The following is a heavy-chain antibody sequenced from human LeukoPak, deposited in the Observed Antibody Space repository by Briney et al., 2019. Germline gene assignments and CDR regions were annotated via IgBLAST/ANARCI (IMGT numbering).Heavy chain of an antibody. CDR1: GSPSASYW. V-gene: IGHV5-51*01. J-gene: IGHJ4*02. CDR3: ARQIADSSGPIDY. Sequence: GASLQISCQGSGSPSASYWIAWVRQLPGNGLEWMGSIYPGDSDTRYSPSFQGQVTISADKSISTAYLQWSRLKASDTAMYYCARQIADSSGPIDYWGQGTLVTVSS. D-gene: IGHD6-19*01. CDR2: IYPGDSDT.